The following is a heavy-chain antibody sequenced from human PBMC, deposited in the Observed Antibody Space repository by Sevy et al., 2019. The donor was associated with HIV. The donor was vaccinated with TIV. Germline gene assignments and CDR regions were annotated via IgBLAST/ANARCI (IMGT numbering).Heavy chain of an antibody. J-gene: IGHJ6*02. V-gene: IGHV3-49*03. CDR3: SRGPLGSFYYYYGMDV. Sequence: GGSLRLSCTASGFTFGDYAMSWFRQAPGKGLEWVGFIRSKAYGGTTEYAASVKGGFTISRDDSQSITYLQMNSLKTDETAVYYCSRGPLGSFYYYYGMDVWGQGTTVTVSS. CDR2: IRSKAYGGTT. CDR1: GFTFGDYA. D-gene: IGHD3-16*01.